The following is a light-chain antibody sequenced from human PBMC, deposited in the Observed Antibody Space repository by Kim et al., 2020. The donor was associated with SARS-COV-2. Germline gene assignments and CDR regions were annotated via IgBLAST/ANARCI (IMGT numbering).Light chain of an antibody. V-gene: IGLV2-14*03. J-gene: IGLJ2*01. CDR2: DVI. Sequence: SITISCTGSTNDISNFNFVSWYQQHPGMAPKLIMYDVIHRTSGFPARFSGSKAGNTASLTISGLQADDEADYYCSSYSRASSVEAIFGGGTQLTVL. CDR3: SSYSRASSVEAI. CDR1: TNDISNFNF.